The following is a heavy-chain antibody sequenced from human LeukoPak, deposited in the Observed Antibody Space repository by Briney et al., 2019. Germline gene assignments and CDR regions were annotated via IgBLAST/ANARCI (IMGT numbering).Heavy chain of an antibody. CDR1: GGSISGTNW. CDR2: ISLAGQT. CDR3: AKRSRSLFWD. V-gene: IGHV4/OR15-8*02. D-gene: IGHD3-3*01. J-gene: IGHJ4*02. Sequence: PSETLSLTCGVSGGSISGTNWWSWVRQPPGQGLEWIGEISLAGQTNYNPSLNGRVTMSLDKSSNQLSLHLTSVTAADTAVYYCAKRSRSLFWDWDQGTLVTVSS.